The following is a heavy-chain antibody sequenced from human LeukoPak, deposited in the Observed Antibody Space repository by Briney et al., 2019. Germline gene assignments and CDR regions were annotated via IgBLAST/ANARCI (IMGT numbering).Heavy chain of an antibody. CDR1: GGSISSGGYS. D-gene: IGHD3-22*01. CDR3: ARAKGYYDSSGYSLDY. J-gene: IGHJ4*02. CDR2: IYYSGST. V-gene: IGHV4-61*08. Sequence: SETLSLTCAVSGGSISSGGYSWSWIRQPPGKGLEWIGYIYYSGSTNYNPSLKSRVTISVDTSKNQFSLKLSSVTAADTAVYYCARAKGYYDSSGYSLDYWGQGTLVTVSS.